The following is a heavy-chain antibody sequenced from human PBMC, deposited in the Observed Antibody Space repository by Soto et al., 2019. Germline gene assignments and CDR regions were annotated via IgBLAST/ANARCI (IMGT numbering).Heavy chain of an antibody. CDR1: GFSFRDYG. Sequence: QVQLVESGGGVGQPGGSLRLSCAASGFSFRDYGMHWVRQAPGKGLEWVAVIWYDGSEKYYTDSLRGRFTISRDNSKNTLYLQINSLRADDTATYYCARGWFRSGGAFEYWGQGALVSVSS. J-gene: IGHJ4*02. CDR3: ARGWFRSGGAFEY. V-gene: IGHV3-33*01. D-gene: IGHD6-19*01. CDR2: IWYDGSEK.